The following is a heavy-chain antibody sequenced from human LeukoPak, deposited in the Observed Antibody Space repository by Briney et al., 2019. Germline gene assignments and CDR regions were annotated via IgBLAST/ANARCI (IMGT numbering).Heavy chain of an antibody. V-gene: IGHV3-23*01. CDR1: GFTLSSFG. D-gene: IGHD3-9*01. CDR2: ISGSSGRT. J-gene: IGHJ4*02. Sequence: GGSLRLSCAASGFTLSSFGMCWVRQAPGKGLEWVSAISGSSGRTYYADAVKGRFTVSRDISKNTVSLQMNRLRADDTAMYHCAKDRFYDILTGYPDYWGQGTLVTVSS. CDR3: AKDRFYDILTGYPDY.